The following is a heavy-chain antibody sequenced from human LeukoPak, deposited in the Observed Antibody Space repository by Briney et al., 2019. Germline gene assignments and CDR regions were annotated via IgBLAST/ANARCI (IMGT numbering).Heavy chain of an antibody. V-gene: IGHV1-18*01. CDR2: ISAYNGNT. J-gene: IGHJ6*03. CDR1: GYTFTSYG. Sequence: ASVKVPCKASGYTFTSYGISWVRQAPGQGLEWMGWISAYNGNTNYAQKLQGRVTMTTDTSTSTAYMELRSLRSDDTAVYYCARDYCSSTSCYPKVYYMDVWGKGTTVTISS. D-gene: IGHD2-2*01. CDR3: ARDYCSSTSCYPKVYYMDV.